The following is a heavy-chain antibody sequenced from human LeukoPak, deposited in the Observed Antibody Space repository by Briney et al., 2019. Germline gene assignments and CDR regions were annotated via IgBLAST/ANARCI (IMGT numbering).Heavy chain of an antibody. J-gene: IGHJ4*02. D-gene: IGHD4-23*01. V-gene: IGHV1-8*01. Sequence: ASVKVSCKASGYTFTSYDINWVRQATGQGLEWMGWMNPNSGYTGYAQKFQGRVTINGNTSISTAYMELSSLRSEDTAVYYCARATTRSGNFYYFDYWAQGTLVTVSS. CDR3: ARATTRSGNFYYFDY. CDR2: MNPNSGYT. CDR1: GYTFTSYD.